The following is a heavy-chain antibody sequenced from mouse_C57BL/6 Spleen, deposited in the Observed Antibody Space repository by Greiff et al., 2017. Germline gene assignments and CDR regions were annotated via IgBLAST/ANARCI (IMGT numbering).Heavy chain of an antibody. CDR3: ARRGGYDDVWYFDV. V-gene: IGHV1-52*01. CDR2: IDPSDSDT. J-gene: IGHJ1*03. CDR1: GYTFTSYW. D-gene: IGHD2-4*01. Sequence: QVQLQQPGAELVRPGSSVKLSCKASGYTFTSYWMHWVKQRPIQGLEWIGNIDPSDSDTPYNQKFKDKATLTVDKSSSTAYMQLSSLTSEDSAVYYCARRGGYDDVWYFDVWGTGTTVTVSS.